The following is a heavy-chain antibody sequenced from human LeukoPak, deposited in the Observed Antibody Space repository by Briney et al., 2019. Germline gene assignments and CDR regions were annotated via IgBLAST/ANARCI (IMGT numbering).Heavy chain of an antibody. V-gene: IGHV3-7*01. D-gene: IGHD3-16*01. CDR2: IKQDGSEK. CDR3: TRDVREAYDI. J-gene: IGHJ3*02. Sequence: GGSLRLSCEASGFRFGGYWMNWVRQAPGKWPDRVANIKQDGSEKLYVDSVKGRFTISRDNAKNSLYLQMNSLRVEDTAVYYCTRDVREAYDIWGHGTMVTVSS. CDR1: GFRFGGYW.